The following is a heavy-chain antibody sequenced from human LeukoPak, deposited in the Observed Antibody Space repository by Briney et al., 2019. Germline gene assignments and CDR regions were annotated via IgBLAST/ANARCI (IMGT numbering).Heavy chain of an antibody. Sequence: GGSLRLSCAASGFTLSNAWMSWVRQAPGKGLEWVGRIKSKTDGGTTDYAAPVKGRFTISRDDSKNTLYLQMNSLKTEDTAVYYCTSTYYYDSSGYYSSCYFDYWGQGTLVTVSS. V-gene: IGHV3-15*01. J-gene: IGHJ4*02. D-gene: IGHD3-22*01. CDR1: GFTLSNAW. CDR3: TSTYYYDSSGYYSSCYFDY. CDR2: IKSKTDGGTT.